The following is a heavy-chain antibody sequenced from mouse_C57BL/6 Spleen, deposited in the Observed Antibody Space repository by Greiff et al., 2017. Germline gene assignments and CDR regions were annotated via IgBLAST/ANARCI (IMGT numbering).Heavy chain of an antibody. Sequence: VQLKQSGPELVKPGASVKIPCKASGYTFTDYNMDWVKQSHGKSLEWIGDINPNNGGTIYNQKFKGKATLTVDKSSSTAYMELRSLTSEDTAVYYCARSYSGRGYAMDYWGQGTSVTVSS. CDR2: INPNNGGT. D-gene: IGHD2-12*01. CDR1: GYTFTDYN. J-gene: IGHJ4*01. V-gene: IGHV1-18*01. CDR3: ARSYSGRGYAMDY.